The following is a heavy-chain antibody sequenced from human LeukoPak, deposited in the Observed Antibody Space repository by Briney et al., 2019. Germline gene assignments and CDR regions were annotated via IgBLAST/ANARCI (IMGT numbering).Heavy chain of an antibody. CDR1: GYTFTGYY. Sequence: ASVKASCKASGYTFTGYYMHWVRQAPGQGLEWMGWINPNSGGTNYAQTFQGRVTMTRDTSISTAYMELSRLRSDDTAVYYCARGVAASGYWGQGTLVTVSS. J-gene: IGHJ4*02. CDR3: ARGVAASGY. V-gene: IGHV1-2*02. D-gene: IGHD6-6*01. CDR2: INPNSGGT.